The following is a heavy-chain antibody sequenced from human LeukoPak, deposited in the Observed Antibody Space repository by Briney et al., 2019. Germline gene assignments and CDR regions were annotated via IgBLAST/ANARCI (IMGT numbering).Heavy chain of an antibody. V-gene: IGHV1-3*01. CDR2: INAGNGNT. CDR3: ARVSAGIGFDY. J-gene: IGHJ4*02. Sequence: GGSLRLSCAASGFTFTSYAMHWVRQAPGQRLEWMGWINAGNGNTKYSQKFQGRVTITRDTSASTAYMELSSLRSEDTAVYYCARVSAGIGFDYWGQGTLVTVSS. D-gene: IGHD6-19*01. CDR1: GFTFTSYA.